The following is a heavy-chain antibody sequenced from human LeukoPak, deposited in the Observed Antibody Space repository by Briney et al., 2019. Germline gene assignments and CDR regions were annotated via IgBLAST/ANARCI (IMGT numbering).Heavy chain of an antibody. V-gene: IGHV1-69*13. CDR2: IIPIFGTA. CDR1: VGTFRRYA. D-gene: IGHD3-22*01. J-gene: IGHJ3*02. Sequence: GASVKVSCKASVGTFRRYAISWVRQAPGQGLEWMGGIIPIFGTANYAQKFQSRVTITADESTSTAYMEMSRLRSVDTPVYYCARIHYYYERSGYYYDAFDIWGQETMVTVSP. CDR3: ARIHYYYERSGYYYDAFDI.